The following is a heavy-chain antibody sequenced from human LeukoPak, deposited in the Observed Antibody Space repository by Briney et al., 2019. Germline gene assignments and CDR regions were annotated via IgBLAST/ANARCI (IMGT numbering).Heavy chain of an antibody. V-gene: IGHV3-33*01. CDR2: IWYDGSNK. Sequence: GRSLRLSCAASGFTFSSYGMHWVRQAPGKGLEWVAVIWYDGSNKYYADSVKGRFTISRDNSKNTLYLQMNSLRAEDTAVYYCARAYYYDSSGYYPLDYWGQGTLVTASS. D-gene: IGHD3-22*01. J-gene: IGHJ4*02. CDR3: ARAYYYDSSGYYPLDY. CDR1: GFTFSSYG.